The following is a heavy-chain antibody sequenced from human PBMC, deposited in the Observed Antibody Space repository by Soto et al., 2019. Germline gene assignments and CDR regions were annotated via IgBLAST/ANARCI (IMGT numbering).Heavy chain of an antibody. J-gene: IGHJ6*02. CDR1: GFTFSSYS. D-gene: IGHD5-12*01. CDR3: AREGGYSGYFSHYYYYGMDV. CDR2: ISSSSSTI. V-gene: IGHV3-48*02. Sequence: EVQLVESGGGLVQPGGSLRLSCAASGFTFSSYSMNWVRQAPGKGLEWVSYISSSSSTIYYADSVKGRFNISRDNAKNSLYLQMNSLRDEDTAVYYCAREGGYSGYFSHYYYYGMDVWGQGTTVTVSS.